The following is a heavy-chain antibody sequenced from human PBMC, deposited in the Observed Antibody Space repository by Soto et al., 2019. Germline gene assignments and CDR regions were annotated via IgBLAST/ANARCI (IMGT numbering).Heavy chain of an antibody. D-gene: IGHD3-10*01. Sequence: QVQLQESGPGLVKPSQTLSLTCTVSVGSISRGGYYWRWIRQHPGKGLEWIGYIYYSGSTYYNPSLKGRVTISVDTSKNQFSLKLSSVTAADTAVYYCARGAVDSMVRHSTRYYYYMDVWGKGPTVTVSS. V-gene: IGHV4-31*03. CDR3: ARGAVDSMVRHSTRYYYYMDV. J-gene: IGHJ6*03. CDR1: VGSISRGGYY. CDR2: IYYSGST.